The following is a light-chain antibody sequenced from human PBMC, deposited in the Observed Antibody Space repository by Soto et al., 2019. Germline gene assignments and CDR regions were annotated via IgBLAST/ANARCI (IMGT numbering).Light chain of an antibody. V-gene: IGLV2-14*01. J-gene: IGLJ2*01. CDR2: EVR. Sequence: QSALTQPASVSGSAGQSITISCSGTMRDVGAYNLVSWYQQHPGTAPKLIIYEVRNRPSGISSRFSGSRSGNTASLTISGLQADDEADYFCSSYAGRNIVLFGGGTKLTVL. CDR1: MRDVGAYNL. CDR3: SSYAGRNIVL.